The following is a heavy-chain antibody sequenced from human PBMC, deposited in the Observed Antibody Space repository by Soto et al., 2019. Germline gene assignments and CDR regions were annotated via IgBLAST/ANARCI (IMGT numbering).Heavy chain of an antibody. CDR2: ISYDGSNK. Sequence: GGSLRLSCTASGFTFSSYGMHWVRQAPGKGLEWVAVISYDGSNKYYADSVKGRFTISRDNSKNTLYLQMNSLRAEDTAVYYCARGSVRGVIIKGYYYGMDVWGQGTTVTVSS. CDR3: ARGSVRGVIIKGYYYGMDV. J-gene: IGHJ6*02. CDR1: GFTFSSYG. D-gene: IGHD3-10*01. V-gene: IGHV3-30*03.